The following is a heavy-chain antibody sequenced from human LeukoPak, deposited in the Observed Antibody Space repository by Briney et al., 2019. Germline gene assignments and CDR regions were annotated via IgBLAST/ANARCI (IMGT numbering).Heavy chain of an antibody. Sequence: ASVKVSCKASGYTFTGYYMHWVRQDPGQGLEWMGWINPNSGGTNYAQKFQGRVTMTRDTSISTAYMELSRLRSDDTAVYYCARLPRTGISPQKYSGYDLGLDYWGQGTLVTVSS. D-gene: IGHD5-12*01. CDR2: INPNSGGT. CDR1: GYTFTGYY. J-gene: IGHJ4*02. CDR3: ARLPRTGISPQKYSGYDLGLDY. V-gene: IGHV1-2*02.